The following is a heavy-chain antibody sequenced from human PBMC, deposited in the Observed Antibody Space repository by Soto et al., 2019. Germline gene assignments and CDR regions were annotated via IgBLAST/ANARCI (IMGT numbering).Heavy chain of an antibody. CDR1: GFTLRSYS. J-gene: IGHJ6*02. CDR2: ISSSNRTI. V-gene: IGHV3-48*02. CDR3: AREGWPLLQTGMDV. Sequence: PGGSLRLSCAASGFTLRSYSMNWVRQAPGKGLEWVSYISSSNRTINYADSVKGRFIISRDNAKNSLYLQMHSLRDEDTAVYYCAREGWPLLQTGMDVWGQGTTVTVSS. D-gene: IGHD2-15*01.